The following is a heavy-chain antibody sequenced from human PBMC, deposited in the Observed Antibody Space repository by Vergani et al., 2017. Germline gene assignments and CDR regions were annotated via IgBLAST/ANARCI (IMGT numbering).Heavy chain of an antibody. CDR2: ISGSGGST. V-gene: IGHV3-23*01. CDR1: GFNFSSYA. Sequence: EVQLLESGGGLVQPGGSLRLSCAASGFNFSSYAMSWVRQAPGKGLEWVSAISGSGGSTYYADSVKGRFTISRDNSKNTLYLQMNSLRAEDTAVYYCARGYPDYYYYYMDVWGKGTTVTVSS. J-gene: IGHJ6*03. CDR3: ARGYPDYYYYYMDV. D-gene: IGHD2-15*01.